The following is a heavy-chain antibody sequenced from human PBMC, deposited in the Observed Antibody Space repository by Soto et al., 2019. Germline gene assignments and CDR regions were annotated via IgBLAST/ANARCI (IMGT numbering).Heavy chain of an antibody. CDR2: IYYSGST. J-gene: IGHJ4*02. D-gene: IGHD1-26*01. V-gene: IGHV4-59*08. CDR1: GGTISSWY. CDR3: AIRYGSAIDY. Sequence: QVQLQASGPGLVKPSETLSLTCTVSGGTISSWYWRWIRQPPGKGLEWIGYIYYSGSTNCNPSLKSRVTIAVDTSENQFSLKLSSVTAADTAVYYCAIRYGSAIDYWGQGTLVTVSS.